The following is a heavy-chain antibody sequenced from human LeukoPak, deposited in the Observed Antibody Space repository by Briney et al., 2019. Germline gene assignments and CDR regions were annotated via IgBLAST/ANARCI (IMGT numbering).Heavy chain of an antibody. D-gene: IGHD5-12*01. CDR1: GFTFSSYG. J-gene: IGHJ4*02. CDR3: ASFSGYRPGFDY. CDR2: ISSSSSYI. Sequence: PGGSLRLSCAASGFTFSSYGMHWVRQAPGKGLEWVSSISSSSSYIYYADSVKGRFTISRDNAKNSLYLQMNSLRAEDTAVYYCASFSGYRPGFDYWGQGTLVTVSS. V-gene: IGHV3-21*01.